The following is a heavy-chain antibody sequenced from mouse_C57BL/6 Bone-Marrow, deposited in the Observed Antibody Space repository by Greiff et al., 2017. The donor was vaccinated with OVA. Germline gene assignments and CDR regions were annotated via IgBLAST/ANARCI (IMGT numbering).Heavy chain of an antibody. J-gene: IGHJ4*01. V-gene: IGHV1-82*01. Sequence: QVQLQQSGPELVKPGASVKISCKASGYAFSSSWMNWVKQRPGKGLEWIGRIYPGDGDTNYNGKFKGKATLTADKSSSTADMQLSSLTSEDSAVYFCARKGVMDYWGQGTSVTVSS. CDR1: GYAFSSSW. CDR3: ARKGVMDY. CDR2: IYPGDGDT.